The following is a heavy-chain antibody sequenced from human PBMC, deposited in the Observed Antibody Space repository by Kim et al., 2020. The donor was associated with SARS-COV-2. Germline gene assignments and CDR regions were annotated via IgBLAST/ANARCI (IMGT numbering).Heavy chain of an antibody. Sequence: GGSLRLSCAASGFTVSSNYMIWARQAPGKGLEWVSIIYIVDTTYYADSVRGRFTISRDSSENTLYLQMNTLRAEDTAVYYCARAVNGYYFDYWGQGTLVTVSS. CDR3: ARAVNGYYFDY. D-gene: IGHD3-22*01. V-gene: IGHV3-53*01. J-gene: IGHJ4*02. CDR2: IYIVDTT. CDR1: GFTVSSNY.